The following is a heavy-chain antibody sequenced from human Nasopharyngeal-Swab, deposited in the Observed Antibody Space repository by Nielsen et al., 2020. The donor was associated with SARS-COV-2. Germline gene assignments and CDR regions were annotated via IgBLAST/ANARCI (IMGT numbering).Heavy chain of an antibody. D-gene: IGHD3-3*01. CDR2: INHSGST. Sequence: SETLSLTFAVYGGSFSGYYWSWIRQPPGKGLEWIGEINHSGSTNYNPSLKSRVTISVNTSKNQCSLKLSSVTAADTAVYYCARVYDFWSGYDYWGQGTLVTVSS. J-gene: IGHJ4*02. CDR3: ARVYDFWSGYDY. V-gene: IGHV4-34*01. CDR1: GGSFSGYY.